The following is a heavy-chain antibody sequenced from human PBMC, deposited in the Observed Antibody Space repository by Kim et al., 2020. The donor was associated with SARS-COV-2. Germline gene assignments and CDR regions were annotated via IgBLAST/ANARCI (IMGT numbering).Heavy chain of an antibody. D-gene: IGHD2-15*01. CDR2: ISCSGDRT. Sequence: GGSLRLSCEASGFTFSSYAMTWVRQAPGKGLEWVSTISCSGDRTFYADSVKGRFTISRDNSKNTVFLQMNSLRAEDTAIYYCTQGGAISSCSCVTWGQGTLVTVSS. V-gene: IGHV3-23*01. CDR3: TQGGAISSCSCVT. CDR1: GFTFSSYA. J-gene: IGHJ4*02.